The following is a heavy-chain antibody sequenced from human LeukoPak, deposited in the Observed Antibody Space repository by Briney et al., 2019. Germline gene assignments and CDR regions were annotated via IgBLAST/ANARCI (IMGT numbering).Heavy chain of an antibody. CDR1: GFTFSSYW. J-gene: IGHJ3*02. CDR2: IKQDGSEK. V-gene: IGHV3-7*03. D-gene: IGHD1-26*01. CDR3: ARSVGATTKEAFDI. Sequence: PGGSLRLSCAASGFTFSSYWMSWVRQAPGKGLEWVANIKQDGSEKYYVDSVKGRFTISRDNAKNSLYLQMNSLRAEDTAVYYCARSVGATTKEAFDIWGQGTMVTVSS.